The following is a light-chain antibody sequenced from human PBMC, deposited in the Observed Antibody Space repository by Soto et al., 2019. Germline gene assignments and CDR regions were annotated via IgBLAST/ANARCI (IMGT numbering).Light chain of an antibody. CDR1: HDITSY. CDR2: DAS. Sequence: DFQMTQSPSSLSASVGDRVTITCQASHDITSYLNWYQQKPGKAPQLLIYDASNLETGVPSRFSGSGSGTDFTFTISSLQPEDIATYYCQQYDHLPTFGQGTRLEIK. CDR3: QQYDHLPT. J-gene: IGKJ5*01. V-gene: IGKV1-33*01.